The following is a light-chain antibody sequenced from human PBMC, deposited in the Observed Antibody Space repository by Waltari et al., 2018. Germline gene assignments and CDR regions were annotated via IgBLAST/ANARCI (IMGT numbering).Light chain of an antibody. V-gene: IGLV2-14*01. CDR1: NSDVGGYRF. Sequence: QSALTQPASVSGSPGQSTTISCTGTNSDVGGYRFVSWYQQHPGKAPKLIVYEVSNRPSGVSNRFSGSKSGNTASLTISGLQAEDEADYYCSSYTTRSNWVFGGGTKVTVL. CDR2: EVS. CDR3: SSYTTRSNWV. J-gene: IGLJ3*02.